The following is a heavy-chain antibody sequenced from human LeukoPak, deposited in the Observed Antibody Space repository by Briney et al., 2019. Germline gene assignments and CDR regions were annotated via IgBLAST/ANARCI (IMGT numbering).Heavy chain of an antibody. J-gene: IGHJ4*02. V-gene: IGHV1-18*01. D-gene: IGHD6-19*01. Sequence: ASVKVSCKASGYTFTSYGISWVRQAPGQGLEWMGWISAYNGNTNYAQKLQGRVTMTTGTSTSTAYMELRSLRSDDTAVYYCARYYIAVAGREDFDYWGQGTLVTVSS. CDR1: GYTFTSYG. CDR3: ARYYIAVAGREDFDY. CDR2: ISAYNGNT.